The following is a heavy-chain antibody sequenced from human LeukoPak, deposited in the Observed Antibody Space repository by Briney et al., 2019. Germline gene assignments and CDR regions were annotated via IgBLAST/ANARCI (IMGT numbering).Heavy chain of an antibody. D-gene: IGHD6-6*01. V-gene: IGHV3-33*01. CDR2: IWYDGSNK. J-gene: IGHJ6*03. CDR1: GFTFSSYG. CDR3: ARANRRHREYSSRNYYCYYMDV. Sequence: GGSLRLSCAASGFTFSSYGMHWVRQAPGKGLEWVAVIWYDGSNKYYADSVKGRFTISRDNSKNTLYLQMNSLRAEDTAVYYCARANRRHREYSSRNYYCYYMDVWGKGTTVTVSS.